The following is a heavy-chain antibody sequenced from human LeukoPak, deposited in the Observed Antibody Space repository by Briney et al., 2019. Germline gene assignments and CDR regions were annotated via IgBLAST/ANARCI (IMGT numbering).Heavy chain of an antibody. V-gene: IGHV3-23*01. D-gene: IGHD2-15*01. CDR3: AKKRSSGGATQFDY. Sequence: PGESLRLSCVASGFTFSSYGMSWVRQAPGKGLEWVSSTSGSGDDTYYADSVKGRFTLSRDNSKNTLYLQMNSLRADDTAVYYCAKKRSSGGATQFDYWGQGTLVTVSS. CDR2: TSGSGDDT. J-gene: IGHJ4*02. CDR1: GFTFSSYG.